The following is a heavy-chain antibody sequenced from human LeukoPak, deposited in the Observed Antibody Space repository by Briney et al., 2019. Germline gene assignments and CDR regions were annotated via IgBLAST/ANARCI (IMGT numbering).Heavy chain of an antibody. J-gene: IGHJ4*02. Sequence: GGSLRLSCAASGFTFSSYGMHWVRQAPGKGLEWVANIKQDGSEKNYVDSVKGRFTISRDNAKNSLYLQMNSLGAEDTAVYYCASGLELDYWGQGTLVTVSS. CDR1: GFTFSSYG. CDR2: IKQDGSEK. CDR3: ASGLELDY. V-gene: IGHV3-7*03.